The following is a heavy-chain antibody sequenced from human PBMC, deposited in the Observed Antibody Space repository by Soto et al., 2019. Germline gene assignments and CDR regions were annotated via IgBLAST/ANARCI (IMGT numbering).Heavy chain of an antibody. D-gene: IGHD3-22*01. J-gene: IGHJ3*02. CDR1: GFTFSSYA. Sequence: QVQLVESGGGVVQPGRSLRLSCAASGFTFSSYAMHWVRQAPGKGLEWVAVISYDGSNKYYADSVKGRFTISRDNSKNTLYLQMNSLRVEDTAVYYCARVVVPRIVVVLGAFDIWGQGTMVTVSS. CDR2: ISYDGSNK. CDR3: ARVVVPRIVVVLGAFDI. V-gene: IGHV3-30-3*01.